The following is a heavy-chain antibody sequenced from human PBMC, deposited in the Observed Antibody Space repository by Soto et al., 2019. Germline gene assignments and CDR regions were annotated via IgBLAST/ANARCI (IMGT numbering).Heavy chain of an antibody. V-gene: IGHV1-18*01. J-gene: IGHJ5*02. Sequence: QVQLVQSGAEVKKPGASVKVSCKASGYTFTSYGISWVRQAPGQGLEWMGWISAYNGDTNYAQKLQGRVTMTTDTSPSTAYMELRGLRSDDTAVYYCARDSRAVAGWLNNWFDPWGQGTLVTVSS. CDR1: GYTFTSYG. D-gene: IGHD6-19*01. CDR3: ARDSRAVAGWLNNWFDP. CDR2: ISAYNGDT.